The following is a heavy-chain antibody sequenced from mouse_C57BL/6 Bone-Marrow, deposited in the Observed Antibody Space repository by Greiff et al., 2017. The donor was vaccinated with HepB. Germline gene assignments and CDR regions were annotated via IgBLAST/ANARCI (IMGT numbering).Heavy chain of an antibody. CDR2: INPSSGYT. D-gene: IGHD1-1*02. CDR3: ARVGFDY. CDR1: GYTFTSYT. V-gene: IGHV1-4*01. J-gene: IGHJ2*01. Sequence: VQVVESGAELARPGASVKMSCKASGYTFTSYTMHWVKQRPGQGLEWIGYINPSSGYTKYNQKFKDKATLTADKSSSTAYMQLSSLTSEDSAVYYCARVGFDYWGQGTTLTVSS.